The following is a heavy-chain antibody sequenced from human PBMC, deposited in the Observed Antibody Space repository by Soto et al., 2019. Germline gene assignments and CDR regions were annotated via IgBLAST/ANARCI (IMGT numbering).Heavy chain of an antibody. V-gene: IGHV3-23*01. CDR3: AKDPAITIFGVVPYYFDY. D-gene: IGHD3-3*01. CDR1: GFTFSSYA. J-gene: IGHJ4*02. Sequence: PGGSLRLSCAASGFTFSSYAMSWVRQAPGKGLEWVSAISGSGGSTYYADSVKGRFTISRDNSKNTLYLQMNSLRAEDTAVYYCAKDPAITIFGVVPYYFDYWGQGTLVTVSS. CDR2: ISGSGGST.